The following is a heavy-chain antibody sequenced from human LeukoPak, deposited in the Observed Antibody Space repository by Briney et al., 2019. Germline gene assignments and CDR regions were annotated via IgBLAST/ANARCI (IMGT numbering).Heavy chain of an antibody. J-gene: IGHJ3*02. CDR3: ARADSGAAAEGFDI. D-gene: IGHD6-13*01. CDR1: GYTFTGYY. V-gene: IGHV1-2*02. CDR2: INPNSGGT. Sequence: ASVKVSCKASGYTFTGYYMHWVRQAPGQGLEWMGWINPNSGGTNYAQKFQGRVTMTRDTSISTAYMELSRLRSDDTAVYYCARADSGAAAEGFDIWGQGTMVTVSS.